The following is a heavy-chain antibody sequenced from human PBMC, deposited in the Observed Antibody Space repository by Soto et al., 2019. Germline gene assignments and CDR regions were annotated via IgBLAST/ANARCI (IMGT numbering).Heavy chain of an antibody. D-gene: IGHD5-18*01. Sequence: QVQLVESGGGVVQPGRSLRLSCAAFGFTFSSYGMHWVRQAPGKGLEWVAVIWYDGSNKYYADSVKGRFTISRDNSKNTLYLQMNSLRAEDTAVYYCARDTAMASYNWFDPWGQGTLVTVSS. CDR1: GFTFSSYG. J-gene: IGHJ5*02. V-gene: IGHV3-33*01. CDR2: IWYDGSNK. CDR3: ARDTAMASYNWFDP.